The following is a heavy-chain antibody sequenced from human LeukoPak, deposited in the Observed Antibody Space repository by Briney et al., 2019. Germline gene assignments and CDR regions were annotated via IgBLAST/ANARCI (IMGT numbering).Heavy chain of an antibody. CDR1: GVSISSYY. J-gene: IGHJ4*02. V-gene: IGHV4-59*01. CDR2: IYYSGST. Sequence: SETLSLTCTVSGVSISSYYWSWIRQPPGKGLEWIGYIYYSGSTNYNPSLKSRVTISVDTSKNQFSLKLSSVTAADTAVYYSARARDGYNYGYWGQGTLVTVSS. CDR3: ARARDGYNYGY. D-gene: IGHD5-24*01.